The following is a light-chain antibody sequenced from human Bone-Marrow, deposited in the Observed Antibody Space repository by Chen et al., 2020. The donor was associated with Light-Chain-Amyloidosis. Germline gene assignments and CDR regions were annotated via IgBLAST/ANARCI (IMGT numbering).Light chain of an antibody. J-gene: IGKJ4*01. CDR3: QQSYSSPLT. Sequence: DIQMTQSPSSLAASVGDRVTITCRASQSISSYLNCYQLKSGSAPKSLIYATSSLQSGVPPRFSGSGSGTDFTLTISSLQPEDFATYYCQQSYSSPLTFGGGTKVEI. CDR1: QSISSY. CDR2: ATS. V-gene: IGKV1-39*01.